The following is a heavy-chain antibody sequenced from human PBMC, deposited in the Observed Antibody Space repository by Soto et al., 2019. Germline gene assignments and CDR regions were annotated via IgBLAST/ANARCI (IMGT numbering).Heavy chain of an antibody. V-gene: IGHV4-39*01. CDR3: ARHKDTSSRYLLPDC. J-gene: IGHJ4*02. Sequence: QLQLQESGPGLVKPSETLYLTCTVSGGSISSSRYYWGWIRQPPGKGLEWIGSIYYSGSTYYNPSLKSRITISVDTSKNQFSLKVSSVTATDTAVYYCARHKDTSSRYLLPDCWGQGALVTVSS. D-gene: IGHD6-13*01. CDR1: GGSISSSRYY. CDR2: IYYSGST.